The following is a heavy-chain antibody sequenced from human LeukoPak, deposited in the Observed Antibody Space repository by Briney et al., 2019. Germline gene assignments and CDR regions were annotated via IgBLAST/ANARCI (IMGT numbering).Heavy chain of an antibody. CDR2: INHSGST. CDR3: ARENTMVRGAFDAFDI. CDR1: GGSFSGYY. J-gene: IGHJ3*02. Sequence: SETLSLTCAVYGGSFSGYYWSWIRQPPGKGLEWIGEINHSGSTNYNPSLKSRVTISVDTSKNQFSLKLSSVTAADTAVYYCARENTMVRGAFDAFDIWGQGTMVTVSS. V-gene: IGHV4-34*01. D-gene: IGHD3-10*01.